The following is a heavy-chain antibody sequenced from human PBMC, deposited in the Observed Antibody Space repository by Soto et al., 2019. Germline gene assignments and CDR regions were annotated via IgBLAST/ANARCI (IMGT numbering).Heavy chain of an antibody. V-gene: IGHV1-69*01. CDR1: GGTFSSYI. D-gene: IGHD4-4*01. Sequence: QVQLVQSGAEVKKPGSSVKVSCKASGGTFSSYIINWVRQAPGQGLEWMGGITPIYPTTNYAQKFQGRVTITADESMSTAYMELSSLRSEDTAVYYCARGAVTTRRYDSYYFGMDVWSQGTTVTVSS. J-gene: IGHJ6*02. CDR3: ARGAVTTRRYDSYYFGMDV. CDR2: ITPIYPTT.